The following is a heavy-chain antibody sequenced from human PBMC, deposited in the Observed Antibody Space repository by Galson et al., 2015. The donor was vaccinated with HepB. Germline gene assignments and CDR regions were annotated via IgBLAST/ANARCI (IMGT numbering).Heavy chain of an antibody. CDR1: GYSFTSYW. Sequence: QSGAEVKKPGESLKISCKGSGYSFTSYWIGWVRQMPGKGLEWMGIIYPGDSDTRYSPSFQGQVTISADKSISTAYLQWSSLKASDTAMYYCARHRFSSGWYNWFDPWGQGTLVTVSS. J-gene: IGHJ5*02. CDR2: IYPGDSDT. D-gene: IGHD6-19*01. V-gene: IGHV5-51*01. CDR3: ARHRFSSGWYNWFDP.